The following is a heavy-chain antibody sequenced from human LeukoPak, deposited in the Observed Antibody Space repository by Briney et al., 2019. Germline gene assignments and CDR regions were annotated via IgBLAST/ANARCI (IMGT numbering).Heavy chain of an antibody. CDR2: INHSGST. V-gene: IGHV4-34*01. CDR3: ARGVVFDYVWGSYNWFDP. Sequence: PSETLSLTCAVYGGSFSGYYWSWIRQPPGKGLEWIGEINHSGSTNYNSSLKSRVTISVDTSKNQFSLKLSSVTAADTAVYYCARGVVFDYVWGSYNWFDPWGQGTLVTVSS. CDR1: GGSFSGYY. J-gene: IGHJ5*02. D-gene: IGHD3-16*01.